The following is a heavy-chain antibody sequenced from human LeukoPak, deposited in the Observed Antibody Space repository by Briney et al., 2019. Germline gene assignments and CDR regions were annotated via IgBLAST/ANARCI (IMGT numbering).Heavy chain of an antibody. CDR3: ATGRWSDYLVY. Sequence: GGSLRLSCAASGFTFSGYWMHWVREAPGKGLVWGSHINSYVRSTNYADSVKGRFTISRDNAKNTLYLQMNSLRAEDTAVYYCATGRWSDYLVYWGQGTLVTVSS. CDR1: GFTFSGYW. CDR2: INSYVRST. D-gene: IGHD3-3*01. J-gene: IGHJ4*02. V-gene: IGHV3-74*01.